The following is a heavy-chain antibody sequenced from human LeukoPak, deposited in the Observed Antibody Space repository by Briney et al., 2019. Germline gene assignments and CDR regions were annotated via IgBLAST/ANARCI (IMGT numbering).Heavy chain of an antibody. CDR2: INHSGST. CDR3: ARGPRTNVEMATIIAFDI. Sequence: SETLSLTCAVYGGSFSGYYWSWIRQPPGKGLEWIGEINHSGSTNYNPSLKSRVTISVDTSKNQFSLKLSSVTAADTAVYYCARGPRTNVEMATIIAFDIWGQGTMVTVSS. D-gene: IGHD5-24*01. V-gene: IGHV4-34*01. J-gene: IGHJ3*02. CDR1: GGSFSGYY.